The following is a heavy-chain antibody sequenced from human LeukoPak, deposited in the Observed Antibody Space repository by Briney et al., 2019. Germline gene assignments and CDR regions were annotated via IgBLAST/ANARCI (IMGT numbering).Heavy chain of an antibody. Sequence: PGRSLRLSCAASGFTFSSYGMHWVRQAPGKGLEWVAVIWYDGSNKYYADSVKGRFTISRDNSKNTLYLQMNSLRAEDTAVYYCARLPFEAAADAFYYYGMDVWGQGTTVTVSS. CDR3: ARLPFEAAADAFYYYGMDV. J-gene: IGHJ6*02. CDR2: IWYDGSNK. D-gene: IGHD6-13*01. V-gene: IGHV3-33*01. CDR1: GFTFSSYG.